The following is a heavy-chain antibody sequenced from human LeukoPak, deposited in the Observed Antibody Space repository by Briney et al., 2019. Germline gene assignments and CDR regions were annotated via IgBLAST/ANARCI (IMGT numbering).Heavy chain of an antibody. CDR2: ISGSGGST. D-gene: IGHD3-10*01. CDR1: GFTSDTYG. V-gene: IGHV3-23*01. Sequence: GGSLRLSCAASGFTSDTYGVNWVRQAPGKGLEWVSAISGSGGSTYYADSVKGRFTISRDNSKNTLYLQMNSLRAEDTAVYYCAKDKGDGSGSYPEYHFDYWGQGTLVTVSS. CDR3: AKDKGDGSGSYPEYHFDY. J-gene: IGHJ4*02.